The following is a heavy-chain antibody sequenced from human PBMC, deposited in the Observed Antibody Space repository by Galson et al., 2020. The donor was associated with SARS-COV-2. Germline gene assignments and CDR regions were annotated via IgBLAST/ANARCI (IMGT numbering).Heavy chain of an antibody. J-gene: IGHJ4*02. CDR1: GFTFSSYA. CDR3: ARAPRNYYDSSGYYHIRSYFDY. V-gene: IGHV3-30*01. CDR2: ISYDGSNK. D-gene: IGHD3-22*01. Sequence: GESLKISCAASGFTFSSYAMHWVRQAPGKGLEWVAVISYDGSNKYYADSAKGRFTISRDNSKNTLYLQMNSLRAEDTAVYYCARAPRNYYDSSGYYHIRSYFDYWGQGTLVTVSS.